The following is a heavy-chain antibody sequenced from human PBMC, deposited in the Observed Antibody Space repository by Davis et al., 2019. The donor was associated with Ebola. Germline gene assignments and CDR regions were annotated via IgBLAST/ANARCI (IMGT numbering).Heavy chain of an antibody. CDR3: ARESGYCNEGTGCYGVVNWFEP. CDR2: ISTFTGDT. J-gene: IGHJ5*02. V-gene: IGHV1-18*04. D-gene: IGHD2-15*01. Sequence: ASVKVSCKTSGYTFLDYGITWVRQAPGQGLEWVGWISTFTGDTNYPHKLRGRVTMTKDTSATKADMELRSLGSDDTAVYYCARESGYCNEGTGCYGVVNWFEPWGQGTLVTVSS. CDR1: GYTFLDYG.